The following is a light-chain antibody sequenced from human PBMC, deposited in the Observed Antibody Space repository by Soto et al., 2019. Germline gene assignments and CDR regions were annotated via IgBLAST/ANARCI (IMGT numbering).Light chain of an antibody. CDR1: SSNIGAGYD. CDR3: QSYDSSLSGSRV. V-gene: IGLV1-40*01. J-gene: IGLJ1*01. CDR2: GNS. Sequence: QLVLTQPPSVSGAPGQRVTISCTGSSSNIGAGYDVHWYQQLPGTAPKLLTYGNSNRPSGVPDRFSGSKSGTSASLAITGLQAEDEADYYCQSYDSSLSGSRVFGTGTKVTVL.